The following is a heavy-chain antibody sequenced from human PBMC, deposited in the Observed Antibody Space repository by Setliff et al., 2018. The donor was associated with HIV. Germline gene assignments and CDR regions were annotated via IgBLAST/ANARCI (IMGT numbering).Heavy chain of an antibody. CDR3: ARSGGIGNYHWDV. CDR2: INSDGSST. J-gene: IGHJ6*03. D-gene: IGHD3-16*01. Sequence: GGSLRLSCVASGFTLSRYWMHWVRQAPGKGLVWVSRINSDGSSTGHADSVEGRFTISRDNAKNTLYLQMNSLGAEDTAVYYCARSGGIGNYHWDVWGKGTTVTVSS. CDR1: GFTLSRYW. V-gene: IGHV3-74*01.